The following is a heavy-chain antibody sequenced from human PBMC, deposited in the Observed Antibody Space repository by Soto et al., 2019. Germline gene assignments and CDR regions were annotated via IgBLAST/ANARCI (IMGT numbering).Heavy chain of an antibody. CDR3: ARAVRTGTTRLDAFDI. J-gene: IGHJ3*02. CDR1: GGSISSGDYY. D-gene: IGHD1-7*01. V-gene: IGHV4-30-4*01. Sequence: QVQLQESGPGLVKPSQTLSLTCTVSGGSISSGDYYWSWIRQPPGKGLEWIGYIYYSGSTYYNPSLKSRVTISVDTSKNQFSLKLSSVTAADTAVYYCARAVRTGTTRLDAFDIWGQGTMVTVSS. CDR2: IYYSGST.